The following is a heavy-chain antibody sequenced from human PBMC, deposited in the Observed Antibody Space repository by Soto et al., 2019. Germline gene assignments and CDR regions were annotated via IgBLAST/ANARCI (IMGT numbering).Heavy chain of an antibody. CDR1: GYTFTSYA. D-gene: IGHD6-13*01. V-gene: IGHV1-3*01. CDR3: ARDTGSSWFWFDP. CDR2: INAGNGNT. J-gene: IGHJ5*02. Sequence: ASVKVSCKASGYTFTSYAMHWVRQAPGQRLEWMGWINAGNGNTKYSQKFQGRVTITRDTSASTAYMELSSLRSEDTAVYYCARDTGSSWFWFDPWGQGTLVTVSS.